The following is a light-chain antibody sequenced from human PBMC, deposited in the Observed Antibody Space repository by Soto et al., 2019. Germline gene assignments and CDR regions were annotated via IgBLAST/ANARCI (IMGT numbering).Light chain of an antibody. CDR2: AAS. V-gene: IGKV1-39*01. J-gene: IGKJ2*01. CDR1: QSISGY. CDR3: RQSYTVPYT. Sequence: DIQMTQSPSSLSASVGDRVTITCRASQSISGYLSWYYQRPGKAPKLLISAASTLQSGVPSGFSGSGSGTDFTLTISSLQPEDSATYYCRQSYTVPYTFGQGTKLEVK.